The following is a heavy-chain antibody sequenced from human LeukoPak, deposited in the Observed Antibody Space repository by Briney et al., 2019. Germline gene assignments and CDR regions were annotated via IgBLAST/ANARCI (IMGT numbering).Heavy chain of an antibody. V-gene: IGHV3-48*01. D-gene: IGHD6-13*01. CDR3: ARGPSSSWAREDN. J-gene: IGHJ4*02. CDR2: ISSSGTTI. CDR1: GFTFSSYS. Sequence: PGTSLRLPCAASGFTFSSYSMNWVRQAPGKGLEWVSYISSSGTTIYYADSVKGRFTISRDNAKNSLYLQMNSLRAEDTAVYYCARGPSSSWAREDNWGQGTLVTVSS.